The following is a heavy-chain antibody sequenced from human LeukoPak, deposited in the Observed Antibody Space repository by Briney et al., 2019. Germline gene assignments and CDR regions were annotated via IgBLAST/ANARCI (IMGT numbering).Heavy chain of an antibody. CDR1: GFSLTIGC. J-gene: IGHJ5*01. CDR2: ISGSGGTT. V-gene: IGHV3-23*01. D-gene: IGHD2-2*01. CDR3: AKDRHAPGRYCSSTSCFPFDS. Sequence: ETLSLTCNVSGFSLTIGCFWGWIRQPPGKGLEWVSAISGSGGTTYYADSVKGRFTISRDNTQNTLYLQMNSLSAEDTAVYYCAKDRHAPGRYCSSTSCFPFDSWGQGTLVTVSS.